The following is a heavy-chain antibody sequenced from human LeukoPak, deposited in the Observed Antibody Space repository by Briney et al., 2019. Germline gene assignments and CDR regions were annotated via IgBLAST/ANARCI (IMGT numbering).Heavy chain of an antibody. J-gene: IGHJ6*03. CDR1: GFTFSSYW. D-gene: IGHD6-19*01. Sequence: GGSLRLSCAASGFTFSSYWMSWVRQAPGKGLEWVANIKQDGSEKYYVDSVKGRFTISRDNAKNSLYLQMNSLRAEDTAVYYCARNSAKWQWLVEVGYYYYYMDVWGKGTTVTVSS. V-gene: IGHV3-7*01. CDR2: IKQDGSEK. CDR3: ARNSAKWQWLVEVGYYYYYMDV.